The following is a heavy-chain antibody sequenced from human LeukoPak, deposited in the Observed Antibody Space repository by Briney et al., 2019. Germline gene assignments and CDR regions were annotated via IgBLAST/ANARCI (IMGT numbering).Heavy chain of an antibody. CDR2: IIPIFGTA. V-gene: IGHV1-69*13. CDR3: AREISDFWSGHNYYYGMDV. Sequence: ASVKVSFKASGGTFSSYAISWVRQAPGQGLEWMGGIIPIFGTANYAQKFQGRVTITADESTSTAYMELSSLRSEDTAVYYCAREISDFWSGHNYYYGMDVWGQGTTVTVSS. CDR1: GGTFSSYA. D-gene: IGHD3-3*01. J-gene: IGHJ6*02.